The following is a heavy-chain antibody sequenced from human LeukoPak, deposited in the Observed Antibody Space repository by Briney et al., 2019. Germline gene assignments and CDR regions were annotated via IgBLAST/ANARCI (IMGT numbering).Heavy chain of an antibody. D-gene: IGHD1-26*01. CDR2: IYYSGNT. V-gene: IGHV4-39*07. CDR3: ARGRIVGANHDAFDI. CDR1: GGSFTSSSYY. J-gene: IGHJ3*02. Sequence: TSETLSLTCTVSGGSFTSSSYYWGWIRQPPGKGLEWIGSIYYSGNTYYNPSLKSRVTISVATSKNQFSLRLSSVTAADTAVYYRARGRIVGANHDAFDIWGQGTMVAVSS.